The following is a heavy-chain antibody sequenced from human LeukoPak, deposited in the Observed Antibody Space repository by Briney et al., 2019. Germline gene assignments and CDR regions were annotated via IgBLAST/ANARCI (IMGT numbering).Heavy chain of an antibody. Sequence: VASVKVSCKASGGTFSSYVISWVRHAPGQWLEWMGGIIPLFGTANYAQKFQGRVTIIADKSTSTAYMELSSLRSEDTAVYYCARGDHVRIYAESAFDIWGQGTMVTVSS. CDR1: GGTFSSYV. D-gene: IGHD3-3*01. V-gene: IGHV1-69*06. J-gene: IGHJ3*02. CDR3: ARGDHVRIYAESAFDI. CDR2: IIPLFGTA.